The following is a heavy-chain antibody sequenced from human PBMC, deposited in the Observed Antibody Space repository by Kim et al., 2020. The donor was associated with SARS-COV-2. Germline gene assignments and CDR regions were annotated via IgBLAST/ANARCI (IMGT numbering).Heavy chain of an antibody. CDR2: VYPVDSDT. Sequence: GESLKISCKGSGYSFTTYWIGWVRQMPGKGLEWMGIVYPVDSDTRYSPSFQGQVTISADKSITTAYLQWSSLKASDTAMYYCARVRGYTYGPTYYFDYWGQGTLVTVSS. J-gene: IGHJ4*02. V-gene: IGHV5-51*01. CDR3: ARVRGYTYGPTYYFDY. CDR1: GYSFTTYW. D-gene: IGHD5-18*01.